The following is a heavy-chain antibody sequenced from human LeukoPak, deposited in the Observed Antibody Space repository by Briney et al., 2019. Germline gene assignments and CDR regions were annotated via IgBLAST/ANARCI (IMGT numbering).Heavy chain of an antibody. D-gene: IGHD3-22*01. CDR2: INHSGST. V-gene: IGHV4-34*01. CDR3: ARYRRDYYDSSGRLGYFQH. Sequence: SETLSLTCAVYGGSFSGYYWSWIRQPPGKGLEWIGEINHSGSTNYNPSLKSRVTISVDTSKNQFSLKLSSVTAADTAVYYCARYRRDYYDSSGRLGYFQHWGQGTLVTVPS. CDR1: GGSFSGYY. J-gene: IGHJ1*01.